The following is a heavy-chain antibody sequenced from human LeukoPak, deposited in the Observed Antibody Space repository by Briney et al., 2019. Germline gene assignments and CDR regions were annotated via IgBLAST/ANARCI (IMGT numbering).Heavy chain of an antibody. Sequence: PSQTLSLTCTVSGGSISSGSYYWSWIRQPAGKGLEWIGRIYTSGSTHYNPSLKSRVTISVDTSKKQFSLKLSSVTAADTAVYYCARGTSSWYAYNWFDPWGQGTLVTVSS. J-gene: IGHJ5*02. V-gene: IGHV4-61*02. D-gene: IGHD6-13*01. CDR3: ARGTSSWYAYNWFDP. CDR2: IYTSGST. CDR1: GGSISSGSYY.